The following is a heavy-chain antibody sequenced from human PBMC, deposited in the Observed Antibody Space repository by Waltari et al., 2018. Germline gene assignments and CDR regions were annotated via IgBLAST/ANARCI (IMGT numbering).Heavy chain of an antibody. Sequence: QVQLVESGGGVVRPGRSLRLSCAAYGFTFRSYGMHWVRQIPGKGMLVQTFITIGGSDKYYADSVKGRFTIYKDKSRNTLYLQMNSLRPEDTAVYFCAKDHQWEVLLPIYQIDYWGRGTLVTVSS. CDR1: GFTFRSYG. D-gene: IGHD1-26*01. CDR2: ITIGGSDK. J-gene: IGHJ4*02. CDR3: AKDHQWEVLLPIYQIDY. V-gene: IGHV3-30*18.